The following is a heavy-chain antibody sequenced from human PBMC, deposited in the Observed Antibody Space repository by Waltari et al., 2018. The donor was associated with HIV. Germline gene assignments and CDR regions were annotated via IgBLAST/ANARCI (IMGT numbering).Heavy chain of an antibody. CDR2: IYYSGST. Sequence: QLQLQESGPGLVKPSEPLSLTCTVSGGSIRRSRYYLGWIRHPPGKGLEWIGSIYYSGSTYYNPSLKSRVTISVDTSKNQFSLKLSSVTAADTAVYYCARHGSITMIVVVNWFDPWGQGTLVTVSS. V-gene: IGHV4-39*01. CDR1: GGSIRRSRYY. D-gene: IGHD3-22*01. J-gene: IGHJ5*02. CDR3: ARHGSITMIVVVNWFDP.